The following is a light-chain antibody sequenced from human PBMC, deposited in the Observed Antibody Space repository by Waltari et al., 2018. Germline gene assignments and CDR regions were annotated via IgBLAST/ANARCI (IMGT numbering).Light chain of an antibody. Sequence: QSGLAQPASASGSPGQSITITCTGTSSDVGNYNLVSWYQQRPGKAPRLLIYDVTKRAPCTSDRFSASKSGNTASLSISGLQAQEDEADYYCCSYVGLGTYVFGTGTKVTV. CDR1: SSDVGNYNL. V-gene: IGLV2-23*02. CDR3: CSYVGLGTYV. CDR2: DVT. J-gene: IGLJ1*01.